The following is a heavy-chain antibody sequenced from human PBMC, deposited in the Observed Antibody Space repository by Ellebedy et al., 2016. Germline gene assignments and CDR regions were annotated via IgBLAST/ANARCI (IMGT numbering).Heavy chain of an antibody. CDR1: GFTFSSYW. CDR3: ARGTSRDYGDYLDY. J-gene: IGHJ4*02. Sequence: GESLKISCAASGFTFSSYWMSWVRQAPGKGLEWVANIKQDGSQKYYVDSVKGRFTISRDNAKNSLYLQMNSLRAEDTAVYYCARGTSRDYGDYLDYWGQGTLVTVSS. CDR2: IKQDGSQK. V-gene: IGHV3-7*01. D-gene: IGHD4-17*01.